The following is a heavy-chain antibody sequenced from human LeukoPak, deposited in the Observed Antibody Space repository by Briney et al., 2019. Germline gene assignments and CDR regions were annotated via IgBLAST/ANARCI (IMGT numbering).Heavy chain of an antibody. CDR1: GFTFSSYA. V-gene: IGHV3-23*01. J-gene: IGHJ4*02. Sequence: GGSLRLSCAASGFTFSSYAMSWVRQAPGKGLEWVSAISGSGGSTYYADSVKGRFTISRDNSKNTPYLQMNSLRAEDAAVYYCAKGEAGTGSYYFDYWGQGTLVTVSS. D-gene: IGHD6-19*01. CDR3: AKGEAGTGSYYFDY. CDR2: ISGSGGST.